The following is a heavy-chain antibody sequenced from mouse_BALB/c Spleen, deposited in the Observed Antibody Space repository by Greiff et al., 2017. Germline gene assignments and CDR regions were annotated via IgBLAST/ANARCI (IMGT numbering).Heavy chain of an antibody. CDR1: GFTFTDYY. J-gene: IGHJ3*01. CDR2: IRNKANGYTT. D-gene: IGHD4-1*01. Sequence: EVMLVESGGGLVQPGGSLRLSCATSGFTFTDYYMSWVRQPPGKALEWLGFIRNKANGYTTEYSASVKGRFTISRDNSQSILYLQMNTLRAEDSATYYCARDITTGTADWGQGTLVTVSA. V-gene: IGHV7-3*02. CDR3: ARDITTGTAD.